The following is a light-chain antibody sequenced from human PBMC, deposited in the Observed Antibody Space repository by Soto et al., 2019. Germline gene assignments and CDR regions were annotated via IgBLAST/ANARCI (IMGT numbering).Light chain of an antibody. CDR2: TTS. CDR3: QQYGSPPLT. Sequence: EIVLTQSPGALSLSPGERATLSCRASQTVSHDHLAWYQQKPGQAPRLLVYTTSYRTTGVPDRFSGSGSGTDFTLIISRLEPEDFAVYYCQQYGSPPLTFGGGTKVEIK. CDR1: QTVSHDH. J-gene: IGKJ4*01. V-gene: IGKV3-20*01.